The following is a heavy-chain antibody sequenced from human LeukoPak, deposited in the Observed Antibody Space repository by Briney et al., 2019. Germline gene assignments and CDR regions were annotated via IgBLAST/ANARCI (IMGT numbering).Heavy chain of an antibody. CDR1: GDSLSSSF. CDR2: IYTSGYT. J-gene: IGHJ4*02. Sequence: SETLSLTCTVSGDSLSSSFWSWIRQPAGKGLEWIGRIYTSGYTNYNPSLKSRVTMSVDTSKNQFSLKLNSLTAADAAVYYCARDCSGGSCYSGVVDYWGQGTLVTVSS. V-gene: IGHV4-4*07. D-gene: IGHD2-15*01. CDR3: ARDCSGGSCYSGVVDY.